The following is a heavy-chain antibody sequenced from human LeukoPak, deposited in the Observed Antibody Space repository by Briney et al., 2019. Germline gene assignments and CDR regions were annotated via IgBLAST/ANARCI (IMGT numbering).Heavy chain of an antibody. V-gene: IGHV4-38-2*01. J-gene: IGHJ4*02. CDR1: GYSISSGYY. CDR3: VRSSGYYYVGYFDY. CDR2: IYHSGST. D-gene: IGHD3-22*01. Sequence: PSETLPLTCAVSGYSISSGYYWGWIRQPPGKGLEWIGSIYHSGSTYYNPSLKSRVTISVDTSKNQFSLKLSSVTAADTAVYYCVRSSGYYYVGYFDYWGQGTLVTVSS.